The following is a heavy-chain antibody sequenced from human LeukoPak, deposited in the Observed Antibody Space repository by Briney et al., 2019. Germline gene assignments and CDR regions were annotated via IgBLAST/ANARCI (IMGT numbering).Heavy chain of an antibody. CDR1: GGSISSYY. V-gene: IGHV4-59*01. D-gene: IGHD5-12*01. Sequence: PSETLSLTCTVSGGSISSYYWSWIRQPPGKGLEWIGCIYYSGSTNYNPSLKSRVTISVDTSKNQFSLKLSSVTAADTAVYYCARRLRGYSGYDYYYYMDVWGKGTTVTVSS. CDR2: IYYSGST. CDR3: ARRLRGYSGYDYYYYMDV. J-gene: IGHJ6*03.